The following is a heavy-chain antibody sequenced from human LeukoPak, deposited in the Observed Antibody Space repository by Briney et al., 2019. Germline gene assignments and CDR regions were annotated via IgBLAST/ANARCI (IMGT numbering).Heavy chain of an antibody. CDR2: IIPIFGTA. D-gene: IGHD3-10*01. CDR3: ARATMVRGFDP. V-gene: IGHV1-69*13. Sequence: ASVKVSCKASGGTFSSYAISWVRQAPGQGLEWMGGIIPIFGTANYAQKFQGRVTITADESTSTAYMELGSLRSEDTAVYYCARATMVRGFDPWGQGTLVTVSS. J-gene: IGHJ5*02. CDR1: GGTFSSYA.